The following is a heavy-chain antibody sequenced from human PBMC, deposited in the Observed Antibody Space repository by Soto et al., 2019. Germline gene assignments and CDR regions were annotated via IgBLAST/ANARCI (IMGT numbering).Heavy chain of an antibody. V-gene: IGHV1-69*06. CDR2: IIPIFGTA. Sequence: QVQLVQSGAEVKKPGSSVKVSCKASGGTFSSYAISWVRQAPGQGLEWMGGIIPIFGTANYAQKFQGRVTITADKSTSTAYMERSSLRSADTAVYYCARDPRSVSCSEWYGMDVWGQGTTVTVSS. CDR1: GGTFSSYA. D-gene: IGHD3-10*02. CDR3: ARDPRSVSCSEWYGMDV. J-gene: IGHJ6*02.